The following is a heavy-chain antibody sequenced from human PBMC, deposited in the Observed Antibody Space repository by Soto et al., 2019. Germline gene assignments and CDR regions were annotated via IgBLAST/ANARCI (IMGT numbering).Heavy chain of an antibody. CDR2: IYYGGST. Sequence: PSETLSLTCTVSGGSISSGGYYWSWIRQHPGKGLEWIGYIYYGGSTYYNPSLKSRVTISVDTSKNQFSLKLSSVTAADTAVYYCARGPGSYYYYYYYYGMDVWGQGTTVTVSS. CDR1: GGSISSGGYY. D-gene: IGHD3-10*01. V-gene: IGHV4-31*03. J-gene: IGHJ6*02. CDR3: ARGPGSYYYYYYYYGMDV.